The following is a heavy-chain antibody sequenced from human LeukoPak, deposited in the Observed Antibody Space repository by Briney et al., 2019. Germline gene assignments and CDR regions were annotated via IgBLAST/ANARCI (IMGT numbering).Heavy chain of an antibody. CDR2: ISGSGGST. J-gene: IGHJ4*02. V-gene: IGHV3-23*01. D-gene: IGHD2-2*01. Sequence: GGSLRLSCAASGFTFSSYAMSWVRQAPGKGLEWVSAISGSGGSTYYADSVKGRFTISRDNSKNTLYLQMDSLRAEDTAVYYCAKDRRYCSSTSCYGDFDYWGQGTLATVSS. CDR3: AKDRRYCSSTSCYGDFDY. CDR1: GFTFSSYA.